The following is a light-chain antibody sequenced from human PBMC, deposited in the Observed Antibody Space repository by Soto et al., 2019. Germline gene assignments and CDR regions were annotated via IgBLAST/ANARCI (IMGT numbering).Light chain of an antibody. J-gene: IGLJ1*01. CDR2: DVS. V-gene: IGLV2-11*01. Sequence: QSALTQPRPMSGSPGQSVTISCTGTSIDVGGYNYVSWYQQHPGKAPKLMIYDVSKRPSGVPDRFSGSKSGNTASLTISGLQAEDEADYYCCSYAGSSYVFGTGTKVTVL. CDR1: SIDVGGYNY. CDR3: CSYAGSSYV.